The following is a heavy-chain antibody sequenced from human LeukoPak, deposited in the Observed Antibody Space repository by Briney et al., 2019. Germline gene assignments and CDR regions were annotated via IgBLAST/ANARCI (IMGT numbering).Heavy chain of an antibody. V-gene: IGHV4-59*08. CDR1: GASISSYY. Sequence: SETLSLTCTVSGASISSYYWSWIRQPPGKGLEWIGYIYYSGGTNYNPSLKSRVTISVDTSKNQFSPRLISVTAADTAVYYCARQIYGSGSYFHWFDPWGQGTLVTVSS. D-gene: IGHD3-10*01. CDR3: ARQIYGSGSYFHWFDP. CDR2: IYYSGGT. J-gene: IGHJ5*02.